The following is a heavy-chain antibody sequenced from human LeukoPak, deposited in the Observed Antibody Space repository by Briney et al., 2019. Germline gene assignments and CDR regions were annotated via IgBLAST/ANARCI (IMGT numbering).Heavy chain of an antibody. CDR3: ARGRRGVTTHFQH. J-gene: IGHJ1*01. V-gene: IGHV4-34*01. D-gene: IGHD4-17*01. Sequence: SETLSLTCAVYGGSFGGYYWSWIRQPPGKGLEWIGEINHSGSTNYNPSLKSRVTISVDTYKNQFSLKLSSVTAADTAVYYCARGRRGVTTHFQHWGQGTLVTVSS. CDR1: GGSFGGYY. CDR2: INHSGST.